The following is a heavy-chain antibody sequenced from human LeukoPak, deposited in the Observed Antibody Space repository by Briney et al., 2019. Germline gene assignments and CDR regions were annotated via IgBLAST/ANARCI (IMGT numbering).Heavy chain of an antibody. CDR1: GYTFTGYY. Sequence: ASVKVSYKASGYTFTGYYMHWVRQAPGQGLEWMGRINPNSGGTNYAQKFQGRVTMTRDTSITTAYMELSRLRSDDTAVYYCAREWSYGDYYDCWGQGTLVTVSS. CDR3: AREWSYGDYYDC. CDR2: INPNSGGT. D-gene: IGHD4-17*01. V-gene: IGHV1-2*06. J-gene: IGHJ4*02.